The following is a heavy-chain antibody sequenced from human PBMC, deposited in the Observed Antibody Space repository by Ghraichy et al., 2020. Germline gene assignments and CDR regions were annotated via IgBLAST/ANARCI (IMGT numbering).Heavy chain of an antibody. CDR3: ARARWSRSSSWQYYYYGMDV. CDR2: ISAYNGNT. Sequence: ASVVSCKASGYTFTSYGISWVRQAPGQGLEWMGWISAYNGNTNYAQKLQGRVTMTTDTSTSTAYMELRSLRSDDTAVYYCARARWSRSSSWQYYYYGMDVWGQGTTVTVSS. D-gene: IGHD6-13*01. V-gene: IGHV1-18*01. CDR1: GYTFTSYG. J-gene: IGHJ6*02.